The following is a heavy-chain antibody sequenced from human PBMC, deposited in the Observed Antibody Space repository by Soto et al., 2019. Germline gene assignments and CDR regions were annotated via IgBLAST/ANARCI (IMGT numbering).Heavy chain of an antibody. D-gene: IGHD3-10*01. CDR2: TRNKANSYTT. V-gene: IGHV3-72*01. Sequence: GGSLRLSCAASGFTFSDHYMDWVRQAPGKGLEWVGRTRNKANSYTTEYAASVKGRFTISRDDSKNSLYLQMNSLKTEDTVVYYCARDRRYYGSGSYYYGMDVWGQGTTVTVSS. CDR1: GFTFSDHY. J-gene: IGHJ6*02. CDR3: ARDRRYYGSGSYYYGMDV.